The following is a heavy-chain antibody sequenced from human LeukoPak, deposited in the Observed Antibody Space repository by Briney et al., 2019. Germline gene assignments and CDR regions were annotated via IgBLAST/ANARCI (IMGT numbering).Heavy chain of an antibody. J-gene: IGHJ6*03. CDR2: IYYSGST. D-gene: IGHD2-15*01. Sequence: SQTLSLTCTVSGDSISSGDYYWSWIRQPPGKGLEWIGYIYYSGSTNYNPSLKSRVTISVDTSKNQFSLKLSSVTAADTAVYYCARTTEGYCSGSSCYSYYYYMDVWGKGTTVTVSS. V-gene: IGHV4-61*08. CDR1: GDSISSGDYY. CDR3: ARTTEGYCSGSSCYSYYYYMDV.